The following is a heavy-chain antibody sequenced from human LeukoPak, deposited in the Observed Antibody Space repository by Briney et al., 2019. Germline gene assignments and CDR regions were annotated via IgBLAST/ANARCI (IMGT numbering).Heavy chain of an antibody. V-gene: IGHV3-30*02. J-gene: IGHJ4*02. Sequence: GGSLRLSCAASGFTFSSYGMHWVRQAPGKGLEWVAFIRYDGSNKYYADSVKGRFTISRDNSKNTLYLQMNSLRAEDTAVYYCAKDLVLVGATGTSAGYWGQGTLVTVSS. CDR2: IRYDGSNK. CDR1: GFTFSSYG. CDR3: AKDLVLVGATGTSAGY. D-gene: IGHD1-26*01.